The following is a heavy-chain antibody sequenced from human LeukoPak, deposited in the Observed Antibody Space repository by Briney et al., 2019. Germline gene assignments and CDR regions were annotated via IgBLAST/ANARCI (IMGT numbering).Heavy chain of an antibody. CDR1: GYSFTSYW. CDR3: ARSNDYGDYYYYGMDV. D-gene: IGHD4-17*01. J-gene: IGHJ6*02. Sequence: GESLKISCKGSGYSFTSYWIGWVRQMPGKGLEWMGIIYPGGSDTRYSPSFQGQVTISADKSISTAYLQWSSLKASDTAMYYCARSNDYGDYYYYGMDVWGQGTTVTVSS. V-gene: IGHV5-51*01. CDR2: IYPGGSDT.